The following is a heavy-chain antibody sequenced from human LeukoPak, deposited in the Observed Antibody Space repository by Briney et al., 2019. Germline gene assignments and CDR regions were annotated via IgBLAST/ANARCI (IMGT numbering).Heavy chain of an antibody. CDR1: GFTFSSYA. CDR2: ISYDGSNK. Sequence: GGSLRLSCAASGFTFSSYAMSWVRQAPGKGLEWVAVISYDGSNKYYADSVKGRFTISRGNSKNTLYLQMNSLRAEDTAVYYCARDPYSSGPRDAFDIWGQGTMVTVSS. CDR3: ARDPYSSGPRDAFDI. J-gene: IGHJ3*02. D-gene: IGHD6-19*01. V-gene: IGHV3-30-3*01.